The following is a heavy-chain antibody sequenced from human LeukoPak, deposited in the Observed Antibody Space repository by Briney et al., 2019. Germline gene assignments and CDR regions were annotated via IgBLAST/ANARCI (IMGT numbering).Heavy chain of an antibody. V-gene: IGHV3-33*07. CDR3: ARDRGYSSTWSFGKHYYMDV. D-gene: IGHD6-13*01. J-gene: IGHJ6*03. CDR1: GFTFSSYG. Sequence: PGRSLRLSCAASGFTFSSYGMYWVRQAPGKGLEWVAVIWYDASHKSYANSVKGRFTISRDNPQNILYLHMNSLRADDTAVYYCARDRGYSSTWSFGKHYYMDVWGKGTTVTVSS. CDR2: IWYDASHK.